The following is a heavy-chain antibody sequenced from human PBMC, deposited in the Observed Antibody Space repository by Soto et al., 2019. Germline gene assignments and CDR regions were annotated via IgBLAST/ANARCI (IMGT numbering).Heavy chain of an antibody. CDR1: GFTFSTYA. Sequence: GGSLRLSCAASGFTFSTYAMIWVRQAPGKGLEWVSVITGSGGSTYYVGSVKGRFTISRDNAKKSLYLQMNSLRAEDTAVYYCAGERGGPTTSAFDIWGQGTMVTVSS. CDR2: ITGSGGST. D-gene: IGHD1-26*01. V-gene: IGHV3-23*01. J-gene: IGHJ3*02. CDR3: AGERGGPTTSAFDI.